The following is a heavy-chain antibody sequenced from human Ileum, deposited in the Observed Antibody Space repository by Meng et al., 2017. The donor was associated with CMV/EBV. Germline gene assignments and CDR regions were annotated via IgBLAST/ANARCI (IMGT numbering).Heavy chain of an antibody. V-gene: IGHV3-30*02. CDR3: AKERGPKDNSGVLDFDY. CDR1: GFTFSSYG. Sequence: GGSLRLSCAASGFTFSSYGMHWVRQAPGKGLEWVAFIRYDGSNKYYADSVKGRFTISRDNSKNTLYLQMNSLRAEDTAVYYCAKERGPKDNSGVLDFDYWGQGTLVTVSS. J-gene: IGHJ4*02. CDR2: IRYDGSNK. D-gene: IGHD1-1*01.